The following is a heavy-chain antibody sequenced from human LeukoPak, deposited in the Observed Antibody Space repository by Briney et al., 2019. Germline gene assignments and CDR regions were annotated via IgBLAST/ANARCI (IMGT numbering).Heavy chain of an antibody. CDR2: IRDSAYRT. CDR3: ASLYYGGNNFDY. CDR1: RFTFSNYA. Sequence: GGSLRLSCAASRFTFSNYAMSWVRQAPGKGLEWVSSIRDSAYRTYYADSVKGRFTISRDNSKNTLYLQMNSLRAEDTAVYYCASLYYGGNNFDYWGQGTLVTVSS. V-gene: IGHV3-23*01. D-gene: IGHD4-23*01. J-gene: IGHJ4*02.